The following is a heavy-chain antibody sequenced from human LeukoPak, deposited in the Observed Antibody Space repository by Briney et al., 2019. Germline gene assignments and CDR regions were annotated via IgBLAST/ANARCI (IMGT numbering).Heavy chain of an antibody. D-gene: IGHD1-14*01. CDR2: INHSGST. Sequence: SETLSLTCAVYGGSFSGYYWSWIRQPPEKGLEWIGEINHSGSTNYNPSLKSRVTISVDTSKNQFSLKLSSVTAADTAVYYCARLNKPGWFDPWGQGTLVTVSS. V-gene: IGHV4-34*01. J-gene: IGHJ5*02. CDR1: GGSFSGYY. CDR3: ARLNKPGWFDP.